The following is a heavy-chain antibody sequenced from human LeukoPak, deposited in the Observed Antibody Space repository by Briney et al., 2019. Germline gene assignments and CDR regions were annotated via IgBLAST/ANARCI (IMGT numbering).Heavy chain of an antibody. V-gene: IGHV1-8*01. CDR1: GYTFTSYD. D-gene: IGHD3-3*01. CDR3: ARGLKYYDFWSGYYTYWYCYYMDV. Sequence: ASVKVSCKASGYTFTSYDINWVRQATGQGLEWMGWMNPNSGNTGYAQKFQGRVTMTRNTSISTAYMELSSLRSEDTAVYYCARGLKYYDFWSGYYTYWYCYYMDVWGKGTTVTVSS. CDR2: MNPNSGNT. J-gene: IGHJ6*03.